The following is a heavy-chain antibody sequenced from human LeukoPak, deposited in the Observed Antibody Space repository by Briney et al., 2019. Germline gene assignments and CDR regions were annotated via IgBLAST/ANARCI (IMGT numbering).Heavy chain of an antibody. J-gene: IGHJ5*02. D-gene: IGHD1-14*01. Sequence: GGSLRLSCAASGFTLGNYVMSWVRQAPGKGLKWVSSIHYIGDSTYYADSVKGRFTISRDDSKSTLFLEMNSLRAEDTAVYYCARQPTGFPNWFDLWGQGTLVIVSS. V-gene: IGHV3-23*01. CDR2: IHYIGDST. CDR1: GFTLGNYV. CDR3: ARQPTGFPNWFDL.